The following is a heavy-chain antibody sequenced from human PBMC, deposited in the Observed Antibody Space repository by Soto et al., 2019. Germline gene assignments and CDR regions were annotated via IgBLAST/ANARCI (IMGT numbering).Heavy chain of an antibody. CDR1: GGTFGSYA. D-gene: IGHD2-2*01. J-gene: IGHJ6*02. CDR2: IIPIPGTA. Sequence: QVQLVQSGAEVKKPGSSVKVSCKASGGTFGSYAISWVRQASGQGLEWMGGIIPIPGTANYAQKFQGRVTIAAKEHTSTGYMELSSLRSEETAVYYCARSQGSSTSLEIYYYYYYGMDVWGQGPTVTVSS. CDR3: ARSQGSSTSLEIYYYYYYGMDV. V-gene: IGHV1-69*01.